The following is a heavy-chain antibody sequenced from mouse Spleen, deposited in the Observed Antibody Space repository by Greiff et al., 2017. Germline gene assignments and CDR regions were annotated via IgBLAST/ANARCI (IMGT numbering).Heavy chain of an antibody. CDR1: GFSLTGYG. CDR3: ARVQFITTAHYYAMDY. Sequence: QVQLKESGPGLVAPSQSLSITCTVSGFSLTGYGVNWVRQPPGKGLEWLGMIWGDGSTDYNSALKSRLSISKDNSKSQVFLKMNSLQTDDTARYYCARVQFITTAHYYAMDYWGQGTSVTVSS. J-gene: IGHJ4*01. D-gene: IGHD1-1*01. CDR2: IWGDGST. V-gene: IGHV2-6-7*01.